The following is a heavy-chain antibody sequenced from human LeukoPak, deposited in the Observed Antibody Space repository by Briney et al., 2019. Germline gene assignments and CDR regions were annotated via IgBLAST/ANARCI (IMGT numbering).Heavy chain of an antibody. J-gene: IGHJ2*01. D-gene: IGHD6-19*01. Sequence: ASVKVSCKASGYTFTSYDINWVRQATGQGLEWMGWVSPNSGNTAYAQKFQGRVTMTRNTSISTAYMELSSLRSEDTAVYFCARPYYSSGFFEGDWYFDLWGRGTLVTVSS. V-gene: IGHV1-8*01. CDR2: VSPNSGNT. CDR3: ARPYYSSGFFEGDWYFDL. CDR1: GYTFTSYD.